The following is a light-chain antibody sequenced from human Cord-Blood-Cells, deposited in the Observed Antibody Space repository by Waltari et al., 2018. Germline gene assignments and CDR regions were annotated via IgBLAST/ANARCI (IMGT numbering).Light chain of an antibody. V-gene: IGLV3-10*01. CDR3: YSTDSSGNHGV. CDR1: ALPKKY. CDR2: EDS. Sequence: SYELPQPPSVSVSPGQTARIPCSGDALPKKYAYWYQQKSGQAPVLVIYEDSKRPSGIPERFSGSSSGTMATLTISGAQVEDEADYYCYSTDSSGNHGVFGGGTKLTVL. J-gene: IGLJ2*01.